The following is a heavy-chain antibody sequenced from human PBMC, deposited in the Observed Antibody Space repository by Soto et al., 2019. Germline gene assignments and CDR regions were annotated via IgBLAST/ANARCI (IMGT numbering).Heavy chain of an antibody. Sequence: SVKVSCKASVGTFSSYTISWVRQAPGQGLEWMGRIIPILGITNYAQKFQGRVTITADKSTSTAYMELSSLRSEDTAVYYCARGRLFGVADAFDIWGQGTMVNVSS. CDR1: VGTFSSYT. J-gene: IGHJ3*02. CDR2: IIPILGIT. D-gene: IGHD3-3*01. CDR3: ARGRLFGVADAFDI. V-gene: IGHV1-69*02.